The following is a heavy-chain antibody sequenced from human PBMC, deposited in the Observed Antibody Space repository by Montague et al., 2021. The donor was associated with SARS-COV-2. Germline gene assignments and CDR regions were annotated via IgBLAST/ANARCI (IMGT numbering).Heavy chain of an antibody. Sequence: TLSLTCTVSGGSISSGGYYWGWIRQRPGKGLEWIAYIYYSGXTXYXXXXKXRVSISVDTSKNQFSLKLSSVTAADTAVYYCARARTRFSLIVVVIDTFDIWGQGTMVTVSS. CDR3: ARARTRFSLIVVVIDTFDI. CDR1: GGSISSGGYY. J-gene: IGHJ3*02. D-gene: IGHD3-22*01. V-gene: IGHV4-31*03. CDR2: IYYSGXT.